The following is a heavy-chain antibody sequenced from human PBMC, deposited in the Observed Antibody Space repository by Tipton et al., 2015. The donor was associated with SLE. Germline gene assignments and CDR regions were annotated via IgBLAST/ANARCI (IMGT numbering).Heavy chain of an antibody. CDR2: IYTTGRT. J-gene: IGHJ6*02. CDR1: GGSITSGSYY. CDR3: AGEASDRAFLFSDGMHV. V-gene: IGHV4-61*09. Sequence: TLSLTCTVSGGSITSGSYYWNWIRQPAGKGLEWIGHIYTTGRTNYNPSLKSRVTISVDTSKNQFSLILSSVTAADTAVYFCAGEASDRAFLFSDGMHVWGQGTTVTVSS. D-gene: IGHD3-3*02.